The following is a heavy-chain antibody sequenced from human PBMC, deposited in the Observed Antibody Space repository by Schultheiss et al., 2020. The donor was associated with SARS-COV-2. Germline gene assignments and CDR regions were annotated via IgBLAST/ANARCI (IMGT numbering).Heavy chain of an antibody. CDR3: ARGLRFRLLGEYYFDY. J-gene: IGHJ4*02. CDR1: GFTFSSHA. V-gene: IGHV4-34*01. CDR2: INHSGST. Sequence: ESLKISCAASGFTFSSHAMNWVRQAPGKGLEWIGEINHSGSTNYNPSLKSRVTISVDTSKNQFSLKLSSVTAADTAVYYCARGLRFRLLGEYYFDYWGQGTLVTVSS. D-gene: IGHD3-3*01.